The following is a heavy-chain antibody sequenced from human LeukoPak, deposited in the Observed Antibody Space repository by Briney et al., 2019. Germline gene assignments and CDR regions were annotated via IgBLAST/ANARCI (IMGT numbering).Heavy chain of an antibody. Sequence: SETLSLTCTVSGGSINSSDYYWGWIRQPPGKGLESIGSISYSGNTYYNPSLKSRVIISKDTSKNQFSLKLSSVTAADTAVYYCARDWPRLRWSLDYWGQGTLVTVSS. CDR2: ISYSGNT. CDR3: ARDWPRLRWSLDY. CDR1: GGSINSSDYY. D-gene: IGHD4-23*01. J-gene: IGHJ4*02. V-gene: IGHV4-39*02.